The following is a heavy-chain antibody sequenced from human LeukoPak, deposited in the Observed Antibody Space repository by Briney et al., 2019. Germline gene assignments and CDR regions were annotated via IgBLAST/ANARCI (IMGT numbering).Heavy chain of an antibody. CDR1: GASISSYY. Sequence: PSETLSLTCTASGASISSYYWSWIRQPPGKGLEYIGYIYYSGYTTYNPSLKSRVTISLDTSRNKFSLKLSSVTAADTAVYYCARGQVYFDYWGQGTLVTVSS. CDR3: ARGQVYFDY. CDR2: IYYSGYT. J-gene: IGHJ4*02. V-gene: IGHV4-59*01.